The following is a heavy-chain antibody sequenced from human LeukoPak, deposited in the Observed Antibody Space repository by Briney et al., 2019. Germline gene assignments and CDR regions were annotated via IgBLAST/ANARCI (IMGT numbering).Heavy chain of an antibody. CDR1: GYTFTGYY. D-gene: IGHD5-24*01. CDR2: INPNSGGT. V-gene: IGHV1-2*02. Sequence: GASVKVSCKASGYTFTGYYMHWVRQAPGQGLEWMGWINPNSGGTNYAQKFQGRVTMTRDTSISTAYMELSRPRSDDTAVYYCARGLSRDGYNYSFYYYYYYMDVWGKGTTVTISS. J-gene: IGHJ6*03. CDR3: ARGLSRDGYNYSFYYYYYYMDV.